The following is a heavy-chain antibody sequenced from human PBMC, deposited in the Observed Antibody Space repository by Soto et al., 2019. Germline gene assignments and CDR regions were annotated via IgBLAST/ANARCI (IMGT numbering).Heavy chain of an antibody. D-gene: IGHD4-17*01. CDR2: IIPIFGTA. CDR3: ANYAYGDYPLSRDYYYYGMDV. J-gene: IGHJ6*02. CDR1: GGTFSSYV. Sequence: EASVKVSCKASGGTFSSYVISWVRQAPGQGLEWMGGIIPIFGTANYAQKFQGRVTITADESTSTAYMELSSLRSEDTAVYYCANYAYGDYPLSRDYYYYGMDVWGQGTTVTVSS. V-gene: IGHV1-69*13.